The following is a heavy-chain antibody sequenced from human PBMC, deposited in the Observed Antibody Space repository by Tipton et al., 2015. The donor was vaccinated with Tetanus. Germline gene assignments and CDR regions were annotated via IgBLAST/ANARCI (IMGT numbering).Heavy chain of an antibody. D-gene: IGHD6-13*01. CDR1: GGPFSGYY. CDR3: ARGQAAGFTVGYYYYYYGMDV. J-gene: IGHJ6*02. V-gene: IGHV4-34*01. Sequence: TLSLTCAVYGGPFSGYYWSWIRQPPGKGLEWIGEINHSGSTNYNPSLKSRVTISVDTSKNQFSLKLSSVTAADTAVYYCARGQAAGFTVGYYYYYYGMDVWGQGTTVTVSS. CDR2: INHSGST.